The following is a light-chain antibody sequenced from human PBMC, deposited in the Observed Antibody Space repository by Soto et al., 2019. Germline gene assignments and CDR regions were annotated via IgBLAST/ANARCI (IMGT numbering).Light chain of an antibody. CDR2: GAS. J-gene: IGKJ3*01. V-gene: IGKV3-15*01. CDR3: QQYDNRPPFT. Sequence: EVAMTQSTATLSVSPGERAILSSRTSQGVSSNLAWYQQKPGLPPRLLIYGASTRATGIPARFSGSGSGREFTLTISSLKSEDFAVYYCQQYDNRPPFTFGPGTKVDIK. CDR1: QGVSSN.